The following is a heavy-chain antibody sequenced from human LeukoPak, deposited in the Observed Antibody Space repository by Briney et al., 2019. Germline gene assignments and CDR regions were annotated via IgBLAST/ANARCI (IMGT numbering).Heavy chain of an antibody. J-gene: IGHJ4*02. CDR1: GGSIGSNSYY. D-gene: IGHD5-18*01. V-gene: IGHV4-39*01. CDR2: IYYSGST. Sequence: SETLSLTCAVSGGSIGSNSYYWGWIRQPPGRGLEWIGSIYYSGSTYYNPSLKSRVTISVDTSKNQFSLKLSDVTAADTAVYYCARSRQIQLWLEFDYWGQGTLVTVSS. CDR3: ARSRQIQLWLEFDY.